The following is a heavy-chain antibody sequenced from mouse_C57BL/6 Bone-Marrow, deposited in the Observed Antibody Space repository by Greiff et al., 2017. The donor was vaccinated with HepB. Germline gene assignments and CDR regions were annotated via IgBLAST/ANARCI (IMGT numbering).Heavy chain of an antibody. D-gene: IGHD2-4*01. J-gene: IGHJ3*01. Sequence: VKLQQPGAELVKPGASVKLSCKASGYTFTSYWMHWVKQRPGQGLEWIGMIHPNSGSTNYNEKFKSKATLTVDKSSSTAYMQLSSLTSEDSAVYYGARAGLRAWFAYWGQGTLVTVSA. CDR3: ARAGLRAWFAY. CDR1: GYTFTSYW. CDR2: IHPNSGST. V-gene: IGHV1-64*01.